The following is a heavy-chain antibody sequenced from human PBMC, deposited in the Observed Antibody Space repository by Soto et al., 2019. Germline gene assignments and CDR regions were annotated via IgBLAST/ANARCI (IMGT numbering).Heavy chain of an antibody. J-gene: IGHJ6*02. Sequence: QLQLQESGPGLVKPSETLSLTCTVSGGSISSSSYYWGWIRQPPGKALEWIGSIYYSGSTYYNPSLKSRVTISVDTSKNQFSLKLSSVTAADTAVYYCASQASPYYYYGMDVWGQGTTVTVSS. V-gene: IGHV4-39*01. CDR1: GGSISSSSYY. CDR3: ASQASPYYYYGMDV. CDR2: IYYSGST.